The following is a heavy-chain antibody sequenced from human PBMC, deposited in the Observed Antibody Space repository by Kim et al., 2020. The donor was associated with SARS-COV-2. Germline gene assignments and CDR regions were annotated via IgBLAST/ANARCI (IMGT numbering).Heavy chain of an antibody. CDR1: GGSISSSSYY. D-gene: IGHD3-10*01. J-gene: IGHJ5*02. Sequence: SETLSLTCTVSGGSISSSSYYWGWIRQPPGKGLEWIGSIYYSGSTYYNPSLKSRVTISVDTSKNQFSLKLSSVTAADTAVYYCARQTSYYGSGSYVSWGQGTLVTVSS. V-gene: IGHV4-39*01. CDR2: IYYSGST. CDR3: ARQTSYYGSGSYVS.